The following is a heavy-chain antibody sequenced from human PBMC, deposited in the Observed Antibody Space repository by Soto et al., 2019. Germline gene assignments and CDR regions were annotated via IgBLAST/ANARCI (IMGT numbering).Heavy chain of an antibody. CDR1: KFPVSSNY. Sequence: GGSLRLSCAASKFPVSSNYMTWVRQAPGKGLEWVSVIYSGGSTYYADSVKGRFTISRDNSKNTLYLQMNSLRAEDTAVYYCAKDQGSSWYEIDYWGQGTLVTVSS. V-gene: IGHV3-53*01. CDR3: AKDQGSSWYEIDY. CDR2: IYSGGST. J-gene: IGHJ4*02. D-gene: IGHD6-13*01.